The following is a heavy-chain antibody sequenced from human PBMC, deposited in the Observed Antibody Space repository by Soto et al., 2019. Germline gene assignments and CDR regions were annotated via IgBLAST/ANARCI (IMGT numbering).Heavy chain of an antibody. D-gene: IGHD2-15*01. CDR3: ARGRYCLTGRCFPNWFDS. CDR1: GDSISTVDYF. CDR2: IYKSATT. J-gene: IGHJ5*01. V-gene: IGHV4-30-4*01. Sequence: LSLTCSVSGDSISTVDYFWAWIRQPPGQALEYIGYIYKSATTYYNPSFESRVAISLDTSKSQFSLNVTSVTAADTAVYFCARGRYCLTGRCFPNWFDSWGQGTLVTVS.